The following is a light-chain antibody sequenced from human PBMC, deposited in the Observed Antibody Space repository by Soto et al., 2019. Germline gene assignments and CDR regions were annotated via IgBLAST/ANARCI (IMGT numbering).Light chain of an antibody. J-gene: IGKJ4*01. CDR3: QQYYNWPLT. V-gene: IGKV3-15*01. CDR2: GTS. Sequence: EIVLTQSPGTLSLSPGERATLSCRASQSVRNSHLAWYQQKPGQAPRLLIYGTSTRVTGIPARFSGSGSGTEFTLTISSLQSEDFAVYYCQQYYNWPLTFGGGTKVDNK. CDR1: QSVRNSH.